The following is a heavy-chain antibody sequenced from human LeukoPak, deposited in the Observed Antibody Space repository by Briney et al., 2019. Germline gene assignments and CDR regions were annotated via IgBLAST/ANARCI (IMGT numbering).Heavy chain of an antibody. CDR2: IYTSGST. V-gene: IGHV4-4*09. Sequence: KPSETLSLTCTVSGGSISSYYWSWIRQPPGKGLEWIGYIYTSGSTNYNPSLKSRVTISVDTSKNQFSLKLSSVTAADTAVYYCATYPSSYSNYADYWGQGTLVTVSS. CDR1: GGSISSYY. CDR3: ATYPSSYSNYADY. D-gene: IGHD4-11*01. J-gene: IGHJ4*02.